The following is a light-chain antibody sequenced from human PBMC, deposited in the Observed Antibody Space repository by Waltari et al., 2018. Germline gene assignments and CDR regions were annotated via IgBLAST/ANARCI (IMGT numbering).Light chain of an antibody. V-gene: IGLV2-14*03. CDR1: SSDVGAFNY. CDR2: DVT. J-gene: IGLJ3*02. CDR3: SSYSSSSALRV. Sequence: QSALTQPASVSGSPGQSITISCTGTSSDVGAFNYVSWYQQHPGKAPKLIIYDVTNRPSGVCTLLSAARFGNMASLTISVLQADDEADYYCSSYSSSSALRVFGGGTKLTVL.